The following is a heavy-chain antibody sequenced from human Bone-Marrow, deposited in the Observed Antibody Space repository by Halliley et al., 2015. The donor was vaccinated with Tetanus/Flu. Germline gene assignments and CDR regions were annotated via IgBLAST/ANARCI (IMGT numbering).Heavy chain of an antibody. CDR2: FYYPGTT. Sequence: KGLECIGYFYYPGTTYSTPSLKSRVTISVNTSNNHFSLELKSVTAADTAVYYCAREHFEILTAWGQGTLVTVSS. D-gene: IGHD3-9*01. J-gene: IGHJ5*02. V-gene: IGHV4-31*02. CDR3: AREHFEILTA.